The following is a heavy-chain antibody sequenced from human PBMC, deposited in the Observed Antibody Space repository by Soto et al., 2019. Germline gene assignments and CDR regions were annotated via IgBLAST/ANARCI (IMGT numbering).Heavy chain of an antibody. J-gene: IGHJ5*02. D-gene: IGHD2-21*01. Sequence: PSETLSLTCAVSGGSISSGGYSWSWIRQPPGKGLEWIGYIYHSGSTYYNPSLKSRVTISVDKSNNQFSLRLRSVTAADTAVYYCATLPPRIVVSLHPIPTCGQGTLVTASS. V-gene: IGHV4-30-2*01. CDR1: GGSISSGGYS. CDR3: ATLPPRIVVSLHPIPT. CDR2: IYHSGST.